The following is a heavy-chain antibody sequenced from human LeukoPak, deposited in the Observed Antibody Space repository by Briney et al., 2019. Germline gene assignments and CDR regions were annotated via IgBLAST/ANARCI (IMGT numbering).Heavy chain of an antibody. V-gene: IGHV1-69*04. D-gene: IGHD6-19*01. Sequence: SVKVSCKASGGTFSSYAISWVRQAPGQGLEWMGRIIPILGIANYAQKFQGRVTITADKSTSTAYMELSSLRSEDTAVYYCARKGSIAVAGLDYWGQGTLVTVSS. CDR1: GGTFSSYA. CDR2: IIPILGIA. J-gene: IGHJ4*02. CDR3: ARKGSIAVAGLDY.